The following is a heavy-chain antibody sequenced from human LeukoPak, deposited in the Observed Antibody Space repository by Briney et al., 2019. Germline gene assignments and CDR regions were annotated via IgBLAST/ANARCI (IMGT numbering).Heavy chain of an antibody. CDR2: IYQDGSEK. J-gene: IGHJ4*01. CDR3: AKLMGSLDAWGGFRFSFGS. V-gene: IGHV3-7*02. Sequence: PGGSLRLSCAVSGFTFSSYWMSWVRQAPGKGLEWVANIYQDGSEKYYVDSVKGRFTISRDNAKNSLYLQMNSLRAEDTAVYYCAKLMGSLDAWGGFRFSFGSWGQGTLVTVSS. D-gene: IGHD3-16*02. CDR1: GFTFSSYW.